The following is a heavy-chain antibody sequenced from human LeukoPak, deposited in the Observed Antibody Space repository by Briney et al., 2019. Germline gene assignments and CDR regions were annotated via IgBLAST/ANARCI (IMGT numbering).Heavy chain of an antibody. CDR1: GGSFSGYY. CDR3: AGAPGGLWFRFDY. CDR2: INHSGST. V-gene: IGHV4-34*01. J-gene: IGHJ4*02. Sequence: PSETLSLTCAVYGGSFSGYYWSWIRQPPGKGLEWIGEINHSGSTNYNPSLKSRVTISVDTSKNQFSLKLSSVTAANTAVYYCAGAPGGLWFRFDYWGQGTLVTVSS. D-gene: IGHD3-10*01.